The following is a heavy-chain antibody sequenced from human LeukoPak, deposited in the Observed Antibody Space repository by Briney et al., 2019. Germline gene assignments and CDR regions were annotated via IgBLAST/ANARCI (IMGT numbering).Heavy chain of an antibody. CDR3: ARGARAGYNLEPFDY. D-gene: IGHD5-24*01. CDR2: IYYSGST. CDR1: GGSISSSSYY. V-gene: IGHV4-61*05. Sequence: SETLSLTCTVSGGSISSSSYYCSWIRQPPGKGLELIGYIYYSGSTKYNPSLKSRVTISVDTSNNQFSLKLNSVTAADTAVYYCARGARAGYNLEPFDYWGQGTLVTVSS. J-gene: IGHJ4*02.